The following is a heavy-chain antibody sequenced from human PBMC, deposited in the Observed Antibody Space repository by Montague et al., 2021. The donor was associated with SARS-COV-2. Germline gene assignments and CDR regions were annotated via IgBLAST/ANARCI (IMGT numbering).Heavy chain of an antibody. J-gene: IGHJ6*02. CDR2: INQGGTET. Sequence: SLRLSCAASGFTFTNYWLSWLRQAPGKGPEWVANINQGGTETHYLDSVNGRFTISRDNAKNTLYLQMNSLRAEDTAVYYCARRNYGGDKYYYYGMDVWGQGTTVTVSS. CDR1: GFTFTNYW. V-gene: IGHV3-7*01. D-gene: IGHD4-23*01. CDR3: ARRNYGGDKYYYYGMDV.